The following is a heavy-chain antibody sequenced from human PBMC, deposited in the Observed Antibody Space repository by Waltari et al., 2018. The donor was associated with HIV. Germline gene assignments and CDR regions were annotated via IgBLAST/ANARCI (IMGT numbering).Heavy chain of an antibody. V-gene: IGHV3-33*06. Sequence: QVQLVESGGGVVQPGRSLRLSCETSGFTFKSYGMHWVRQAPGKGLEGVAVIWYDGTEKHYVDSVKGRFVISRDNSKNTLYLQMNSLRPEDTAMYYCAKDANTFHEFGPNWLDPWGQGTLVIVSS. CDR1: GFTFKSYG. D-gene: IGHD3-10*01. J-gene: IGHJ5*02. CDR2: IWYDGTEK. CDR3: AKDANTFHEFGPNWLDP.